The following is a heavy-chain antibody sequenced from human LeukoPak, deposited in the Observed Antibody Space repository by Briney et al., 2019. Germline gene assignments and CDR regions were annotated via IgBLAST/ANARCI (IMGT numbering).Heavy chain of an antibody. CDR3: ARGVAAAGTPLWDY. V-gene: IGHV4-34*01. Sequence: PAETLSLTCAVYGVSFSGYYWSWVRQPPGKGLEWVGEINHSGSTNYNPSRKSRVTISVDTSKNQFSLKLSSVTAADTAVYYCARGVAAAGTPLWDYWGQGTLVTVSS. J-gene: IGHJ4*02. CDR2: INHSGST. CDR1: GVSFSGYY. D-gene: IGHD6-13*01.